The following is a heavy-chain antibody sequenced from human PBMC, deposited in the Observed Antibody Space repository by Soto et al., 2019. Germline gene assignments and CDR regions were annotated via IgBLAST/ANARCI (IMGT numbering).Heavy chain of an antibody. D-gene: IGHD5-12*01. Sequence: QLQLQESGSGLVKPSQTLSLTCAVSGGSISSGGYSWSWIRQPPGKGLEWIGYIYHSGSTYYNPSLKSQVTLSVDRSKSQFSLKLSSVTAAATAVYYCAGGPGVARNSWGQGTLVTVSS. J-gene: IGHJ4*02. V-gene: IGHV4-30-2*01. CDR3: AGGPGVARNS. CDR2: IYHSGST. CDR1: GGSISSGGYS.